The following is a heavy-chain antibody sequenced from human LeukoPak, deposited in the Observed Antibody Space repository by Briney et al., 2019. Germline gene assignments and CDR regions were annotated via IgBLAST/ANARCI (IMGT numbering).Heavy chain of an antibody. D-gene: IGHD5-12*01. CDR1: RFTFSNYA. V-gene: IGHV3-21*01. CDR2: ISSTSSNI. J-gene: IGHJ3*02. Sequence: GGSLRLSCVASRFTFSNYAMNWVRQAPEKGLEWVSSISSTSSNIYYADSVKGRFTISRDNAKNSLYLQMNSLRAEDTAVYYCARGGYSGYVTFDIWGQGTMVTVSS. CDR3: ARGGYSGYVTFDI.